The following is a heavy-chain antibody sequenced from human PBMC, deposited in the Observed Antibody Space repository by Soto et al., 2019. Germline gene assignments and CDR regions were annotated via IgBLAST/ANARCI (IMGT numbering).Heavy chain of an antibody. Sequence: DVQLVESGGGLVQPGRSLRLACAASGFTFDDHAMHWVRQAPGKGLEWVSAISWNRGSIGYADSVKGRFTISRDDAKNSLYLQLNSLPAEDTSLYYCAKGWRLMTTPQYFDYWGQGTLVTVSS. V-gene: IGHV3-9*01. D-gene: IGHD3-16*01. CDR1: GFTFDDHA. CDR2: ISWNRGSI. CDR3: AKGWRLMTTPQYFDY. J-gene: IGHJ4*02.